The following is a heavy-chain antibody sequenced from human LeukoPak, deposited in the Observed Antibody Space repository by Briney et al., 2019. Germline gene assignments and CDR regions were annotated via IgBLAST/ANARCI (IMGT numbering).Heavy chain of an antibody. D-gene: IGHD6-19*01. J-gene: IGHJ3*02. CDR1: GASINSKY. V-gene: IGHV4-4*07. CDR2: IYASGTT. CDR3: ARDVVAQGRGWYSVAFDI. Sequence: PSETLSLTCTVSGASINSKYWSWIRQSAGKGLEWIGRIYASGTTNYSPSLKSRVTMSVDTSKNQFSLNLSSVTAADTAVYYCARDVVAQGRGWYSVAFDIWGQGTMVIVSS.